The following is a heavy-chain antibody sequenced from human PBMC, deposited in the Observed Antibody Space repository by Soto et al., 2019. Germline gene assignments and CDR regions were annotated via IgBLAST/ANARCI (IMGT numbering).Heavy chain of an antibody. J-gene: IGHJ3*02. CDR2: IYWNDDQ. V-gene: IGHV2-5*01. CDR3: AHDYYDSSTYYPHDAFDI. CDR1: GFSLNTGGVG. D-gene: IGHD3-22*01. Sequence: SGPTLVNPTQTLTLTCTFSGFSLNTGGVGVGWIRQPPGKALEWLALIYWNDDQRYSPSLKSRLTITKDTSRNQVVLTMTNMDPVDTATYYCAHDYYDSSTYYPHDAFDIWGQGTLVTVSS.